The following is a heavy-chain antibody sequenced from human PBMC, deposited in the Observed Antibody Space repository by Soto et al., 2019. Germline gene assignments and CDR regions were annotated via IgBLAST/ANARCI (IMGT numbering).Heavy chain of an antibody. CDR2: IKQDGSEK. J-gene: IGHJ4*02. V-gene: IGHV3-7*01. CDR1: GCTFSSYW. CDR3: SRDYEYIWGSYQLGY. Sequence: PGGSLRLSCASSGCTFSSYWMSWVRQAPGKGLEWVANIKQDGSEKYYVDSVKGRFTISRDNAKNSLYLQMNSLRAEDTAVYYCSRDYEYIWGSYQLGYWGQGTLVTVPS. D-gene: IGHD3-16*02.